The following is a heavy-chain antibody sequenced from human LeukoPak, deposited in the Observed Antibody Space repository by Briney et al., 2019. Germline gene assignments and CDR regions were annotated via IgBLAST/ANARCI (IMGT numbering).Heavy chain of an antibody. CDR2: IYYSGST. D-gene: IGHD2-2*01. CDR3: AKDVSSTSPHGMDV. J-gene: IGHJ6*02. V-gene: IGHV4-59*01. CDR1: GGSISSYY. Sequence: SETLSLTCTVSGGSISSYYWSWIRQPPGKGLEWIGYIYYSGSTNYNPSLKSRVTISVDTSKNQFSLKLSSVTAADTAVYYCAKDVSSTSPHGMDVWGQGTTVTVSS.